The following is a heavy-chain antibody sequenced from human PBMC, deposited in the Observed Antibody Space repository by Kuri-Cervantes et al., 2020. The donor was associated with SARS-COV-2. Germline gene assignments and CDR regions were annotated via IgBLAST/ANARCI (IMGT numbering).Heavy chain of an antibody. Sequence: SETLSLTCTVSGGPISSSSYYWGRNRQPPGKGLEWIGSIYYSGGTYYNPSLKSRVTISVDTSQNQSSLKLSSVTAADTAVYYCASPNLDYYMDVWGKGTTVTVSS. J-gene: IGHJ6*03. CDR3: ASPNLDYYMDV. V-gene: IGHV4-39*01. CDR2: IYYSGGT. CDR1: GGPISSSSYY.